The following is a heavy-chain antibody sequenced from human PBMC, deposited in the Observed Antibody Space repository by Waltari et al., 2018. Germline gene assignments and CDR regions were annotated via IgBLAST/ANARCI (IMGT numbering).Heavy chain of an antibody. CDR1: GFTFSNFW. Sequence: EVHLVESGGNLVQPGGSLRLSCAASGFTFSNFWMDWVRKAPGKGLEWVANIKQDGSEKYYVDSVKGRFTISRDNTKNSLYLQMDSVRAEDTAVYYCSTSLNVWGQGTTVTVSS. V-gene: IGHV3-7*01. CDR2: IKQDGSEK. CDR3: STSLNV. J-gene: IGHJ6*02.